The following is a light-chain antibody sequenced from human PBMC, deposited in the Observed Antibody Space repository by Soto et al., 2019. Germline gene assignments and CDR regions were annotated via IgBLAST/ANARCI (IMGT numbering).Light chain of an antibody. Sequence: EIVLAQSPGTLSLSPGERATLSCSASQSVSSSFLAWYQQNPGQAPRLLIYGASSRATGIPDRFSGSGSGTDFTLTISRLEPEDFAVYYCQQYGRSPPTFGQGTRLEIK. V-gene: IGKV3-20*01. J-gene: IGKJ5*01. CDR2: GAS. CDR3: QQYGRSPPT. CDR1: QSVSSSF.